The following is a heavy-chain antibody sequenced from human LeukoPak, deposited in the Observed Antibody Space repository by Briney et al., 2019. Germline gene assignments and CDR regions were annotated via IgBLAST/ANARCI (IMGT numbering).Heavy chain of an antibody. J-gene: IGHJ4*02. Sequence: SETLSLTCTVSGGSISTYYWSWIRQPPGKGLEWIAYIYYSGSTNYNPSLKSRVTISLDTSKNQFSLKLNSVTAADTAMYYCARSFSPNYYDLLDYWGQGTLVTVSS. CDR2: IYYSGST. V-gene: IGHV4-59*01. D-gene: IGHD3-22*01. CDR3: ARSFSPNYYDLLDY. CDR1: GGSISTYY.